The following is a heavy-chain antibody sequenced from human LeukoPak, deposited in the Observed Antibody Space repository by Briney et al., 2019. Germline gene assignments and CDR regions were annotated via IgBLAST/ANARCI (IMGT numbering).Heavy chain of an antibody. J-gene: IGHJ4*02. CDR1: GYTVISNY. Sequence: GGSLRLSCAASGYTVISNYMSRVRQAPGKGLEWVSVIYSGGSTYYADSVKGRFTISRDNSKNTLYLQMNGLRAEDTAVYYCARVHAYWGQGTLVTVSS. V-gene: IGHV3-53*01. CDR2: IYSGGST. CDR3: ARVHAY.